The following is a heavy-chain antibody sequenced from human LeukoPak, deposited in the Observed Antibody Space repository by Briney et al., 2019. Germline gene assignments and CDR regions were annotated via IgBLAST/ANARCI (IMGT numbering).Heavy chain of an antibody. J-gene: IGHJ4*02. Sequence: GGSLILSCAASGFTFSNAWMSWVRQAPGEGLEWVGRIKSKPDGGTTDYASPVKGRFTISRDDSNNTLYLQMNSLKTEDTAVYYCTTSMGSWYYFDDWGQGTLVTVSS. D-gene: IGHD1-26*01. CDR3: TTSMGSWYYFDD. CDR1: GFTFSNAW. CDR2: IKSKPDGGTT. V-gene: IGHV3-15*01.